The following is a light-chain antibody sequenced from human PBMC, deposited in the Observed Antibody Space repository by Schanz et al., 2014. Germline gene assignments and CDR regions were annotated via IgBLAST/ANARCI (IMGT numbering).Light chain of an antibody. CDR2: GAS. CDR3: QQYNSYWG. V-gene: IGKV3-20*01. CDR1: QSVSSNS. J-gene: IGKJ1*01. Sequence: EVVLTQSPGTLSLSPGERATLSCRASQSVSSNSLAWYQQTPGQAPRLLIYGASSRATGIPDRFSGSGSGTDFTLTISRLEPEDFATYYCQQYNSYWGFGQGTKVEIK.